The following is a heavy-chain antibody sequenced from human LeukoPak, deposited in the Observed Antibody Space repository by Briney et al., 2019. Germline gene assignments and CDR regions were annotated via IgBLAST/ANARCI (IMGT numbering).Heavy chain of an antibody. V-gene: IGHV3-7*01. CDR2: IKQDGSEK. J-gene: IGHJ6*02. Sequence: GGSLILSCAASGCTFSSCWMSWVRKAPGKGLGWVANIKQDGSEKYYVDSVKRPFTIYRDNAKNSLYLQMNSMRAEDTAVYYCARYDGVRDYYYYGMDVWGQGTTVTVSS. CDR3: ARYDGVRDYYYYGMDV. CDR1: GCTFSSCW. D-gene: IGHD2-8*01.